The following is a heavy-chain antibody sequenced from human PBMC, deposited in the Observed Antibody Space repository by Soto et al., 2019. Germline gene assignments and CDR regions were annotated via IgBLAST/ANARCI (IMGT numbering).Heavy chain of an antibody. J-gene: IGHJ4*02. CDR2: IYPGDSDT. CDR3: ARTDCSSTRCFDLGSDF. D-gene: IGHD2-2*01. CDR1: GYSFTSYW. V-gene: IGHV5-51*01. Sequence: PGESLKISCKGSGYSFTSYWIGWVRQMPGKGLEWMGIIYPGDSDTRYSPSFQGQVTISADKSISTAYLQWSSLKASDTAMYYCARTDCSSTRCFDLGSDFWGQGTLVTVSS.